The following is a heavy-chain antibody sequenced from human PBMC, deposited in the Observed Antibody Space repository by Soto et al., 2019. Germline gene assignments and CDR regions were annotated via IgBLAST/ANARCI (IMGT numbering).Heavy chain of an antibody. CDR2: IYYSGST. J-gene: IGHJ4*02. V-gene: IGHV4-39*01. CDR3: ARQGNVLRFLGPLSNDY. D-gene: IGHD3-3*01. CDR1: GGSISSSSYY. Sequence: SETLSLTCTVSGGSISSSSYYWGWIRQPPGKGLEWIGSIYYSGSTYYNPSLKSRVTISVDTSKNQFSLKLSSVTAADTAVYYCARQGNVLRFLGPLSNDYWGQGTLVTVSS.